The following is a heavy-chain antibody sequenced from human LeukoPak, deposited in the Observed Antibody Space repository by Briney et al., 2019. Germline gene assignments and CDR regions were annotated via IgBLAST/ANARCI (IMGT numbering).Heavy chain of an antibody. Sequence: GGSLRLSCAASGFTFSSFGMHWVRQAPGKGLEWVTFIRYDGNNKYYADSVKGRFTISRDNSKNTLYLQMNSLRSEDTAMYYCAKDQYGGQLQGFYFDYWGQGTLVTVSS. D-gene: IGHD5-12*01. J-gene: IGHJ4*02. CDR2: IRYDGNNK. CDR3: AKDQYGGQLQGFYFDY. V-gene: IGHV3-30*02. CDR1: GFTFSSFG.